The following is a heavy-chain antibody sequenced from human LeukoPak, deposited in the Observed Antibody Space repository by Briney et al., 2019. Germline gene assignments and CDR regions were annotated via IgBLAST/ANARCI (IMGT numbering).Heavy chain of an antibody. CDR1: GGTFTSYD. Sequence: ASVKVSCKASGGTFTSYDINWVRQATGQGLEWMGWMNPNSGNTGYAQKFQGRVTMTRNTSISTAYMELSSLRSEDTAVYYCARFTYYDFWSGYYGFDYWGQGTLVTVSS. V-gene: IGHV1-8*01. D-gene: IGHD3-3*01. CDR2: MNPNSGNT. CDR3: ARFTYYDFWSGYYGFDY. J-gene: IGHJ4*02.